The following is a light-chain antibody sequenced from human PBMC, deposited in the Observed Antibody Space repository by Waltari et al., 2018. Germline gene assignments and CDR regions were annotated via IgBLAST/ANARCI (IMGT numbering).Light chain of an antibody. CDR1: KLGDKY. V-gene: IGLV3-1*01. CDR3: QVWDSSRV. J-gene: IGLJ2*01. CDR2: QDS. Sequence: SYELTQPPSVSVSPGQTASITCSGDKLGDKYACWYQQKPGQSPVLVIYQDSKRPSGIPERFSGSNSGNTATLTISGTQAMDEADYYCQVWDSSRVFGGGTKLTVL.